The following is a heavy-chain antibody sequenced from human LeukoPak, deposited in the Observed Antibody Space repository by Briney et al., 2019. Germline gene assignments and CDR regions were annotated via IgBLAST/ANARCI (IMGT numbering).Heavy chain of an antibody. Sequence: GGSLRLSCAASGFTFDDYGMSWVRQAPGKGLEWVSGIDRNGDSTGYADSVEGRFTISRDNAKNSLYLQMDSLRAEDTAVYYCARDGRGYFDYWGQGTLVTVSS. V-gene: IGHV3-20*04. J-gene: IGHJ4*02. D-gene: IGHD3-10*01. CDR1: GFTFDDYG. CDR3: ARDGRGYFDY. CDR2: IDRNGDST.